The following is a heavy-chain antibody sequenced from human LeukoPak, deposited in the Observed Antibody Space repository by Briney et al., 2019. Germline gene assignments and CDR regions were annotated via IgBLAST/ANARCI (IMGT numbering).Heavy chain of an antibody. J-gene: IGHJ4*02. CDR3: ARDPGSNFFDY. Sequence: ASVTVSCKASVYILTSYYIHWVRPASAQGCEWMGWINSNSGVTNYAQKFQGRVTMTSDMSISTAYMELRRLKSDDTAVYYCARDPGSNFFDYGGEGTQITVSS. CDR1: VYILTSYY. CDR2: INSNSGVT. D-gene: IGHD1-20*01. V-gene: IGHV1-2*02.